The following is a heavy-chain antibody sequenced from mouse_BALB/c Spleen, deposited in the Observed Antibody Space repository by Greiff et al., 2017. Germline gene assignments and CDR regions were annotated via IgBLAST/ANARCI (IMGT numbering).Heavy chain of an antibody. D-gene: IGHD2-4*01. J-gene: IGHJ3*01. Sequence: QVQLQQPGAELVKPGASVKLSCKASGYTFTSYWMHWVKQRPGQGLEWIGEIDPSDSYTNYNQKFKGKATLTVDKSSSTAYMQLSSLTSEDSAVYYCARDDYDTSSWFAYWGQGTLVTVSA. CDR3: ARDDYDTSSWFAY. V-gene: IGHV1-69*02. CDR2: IDPSDSYT. CDR1: GYTFTSYW.